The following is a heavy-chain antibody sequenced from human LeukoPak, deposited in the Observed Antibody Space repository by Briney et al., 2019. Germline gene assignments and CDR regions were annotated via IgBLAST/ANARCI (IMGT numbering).Heavy chain of an antibody. J-gene: IGHJ4*02. V-gene: IGHV3-74*01. Sequence: PGGSLRLSCAASGFTFSSYWMHWVRQAPGKGLVWVSRINSDGSSTSYADSVKGRFTISRDNAKNTLYLQMNSLRAEDTAVYYCAGESYCGGDCYTGGFDYWGQGTLVTVSS. D-gene: IGHD2-21*02. CDR1: GFTFSSYW. CDR2: INSDGSST. CDR3: AGESYCGGDCYTGGFDY.